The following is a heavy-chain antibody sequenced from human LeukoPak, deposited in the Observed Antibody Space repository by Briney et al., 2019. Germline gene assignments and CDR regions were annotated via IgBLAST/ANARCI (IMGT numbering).Heavy chain of an antibody. CDR1: GYTFTGYY. Sequence: TSVKVSCKASGYTFTGYYVHWVRQAPGQGLEWMGRINPNSGDTNYAQKFQGRVTMTRDTSISTAYMELSRLRSDDTAVYYCARDYCGGDCFPDYWGQGTLVTVSS. V-gene: IGHV1-2*06. CDR3: ARDYCGGDCFPDY. CDR2: INPNSGDT. J-gene: IGHJ4*02. D-gene: IGHD2-21*02.